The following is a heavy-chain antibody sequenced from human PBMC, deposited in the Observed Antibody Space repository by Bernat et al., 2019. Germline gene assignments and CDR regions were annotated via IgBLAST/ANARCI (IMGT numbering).Heavy chain of an antibody. Sequence: EVQLVESGGGLVKPGGSLRLSCAASGFTLSSYGMNWVRQAPGKGLEWVSFISSSSNYIYYADSGKGRFTVSRDNAKNSLYLQMSSLRAEDTAVYYCARHRAWELRDYWGQGTLVTVSS. CDR3: ARHRAWELRDY. D-gene: IGHD1-26*01. CDR1: GFTLSSYG. J-gene: IGHJ4*02. V-gene: IGHV3-21*01. CDR2: ISSSSNYI.